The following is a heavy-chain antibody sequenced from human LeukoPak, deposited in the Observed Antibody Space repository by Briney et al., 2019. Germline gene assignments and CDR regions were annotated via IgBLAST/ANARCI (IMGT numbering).Heavy chain of an antibody. CDR2: IYSSGST. J-gene: IGHJ4*02. Sequence: PSETLSLTCTVSGDSISGNYWSWIRQPPGKGPEWIGYIYSSGSTKYNPSLKSRVTISVDTSKNQFSLKLSSVTAADTAVYYCARTRHSGSLDYWGQGTLVTVSS. CDR3: ARTRHSGSLDY. V-gene: IGHV4-59*01. D-gene: IGHD3-10*01. CDR1: GDSISGNY.